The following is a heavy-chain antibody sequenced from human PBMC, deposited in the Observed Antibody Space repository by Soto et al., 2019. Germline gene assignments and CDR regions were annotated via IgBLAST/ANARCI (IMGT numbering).Heavy chain of an antibody. CDR2: ISSSGSTI. CDR3: ARDRELGSYYGMDG. CDR1: GFTFSDYY. Sequence: PGGSLRLSCAASGFTFSDYYMSWIRQAPGKGLEWVSYISSSGSTIYYADSVKGRFTISRDNAKNSLYLQMNSLRAEDTAVYYCARDRELGSYYGMDGGGQGTTVTVSS. V-gene: IGHV3-11*01. J-gene: IGHJ6*02. D-gene: IGHD1-26*01.